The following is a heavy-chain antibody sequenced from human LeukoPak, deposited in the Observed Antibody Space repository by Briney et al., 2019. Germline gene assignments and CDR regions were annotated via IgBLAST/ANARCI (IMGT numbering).Heavy chain of an antibody. CDR3: AREYYYDSSGKDAFDI. V-gene: IGHV4-59*12. D-gene: IGHD3-22*01. CDR2: IYYSGST. CDR1: GGSFSSYY. Sequence: SETLSLTCAVYGGSFSSYYWSWIRQPPGKGLEWIGYIYYSGSTNYNPSLKSRVTISVDTSKNQFSLKLSSVTAADTAVYYCAREYYYDSSGKDAFDIWGEGTMVTVSS. J-gene: IGHJ3*02.